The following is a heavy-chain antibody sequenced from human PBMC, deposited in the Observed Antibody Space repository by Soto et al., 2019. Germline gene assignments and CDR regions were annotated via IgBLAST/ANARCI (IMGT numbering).Heavy chain of an antibody. D-gene: IGHD3-10*01. J-gene: IGHJ4*02. CDR3: SRENWFQDY. CDR1: GFTFSSYG. CDR2: IWYDGSEQ. V-gene: IGHV3-33*01. Sequence: FPILSCAASGFTFSSYGMHWVRQAPGKGLEWVAVIWYDGSEQYYVDSVKGRFTISRDNAKNSLYLQMNSLRAGDTALYYCSRENWFQDYWGQGTLVTVSS.